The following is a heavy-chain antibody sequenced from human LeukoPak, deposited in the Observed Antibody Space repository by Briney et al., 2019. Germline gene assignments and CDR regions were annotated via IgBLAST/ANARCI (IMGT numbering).Heavy chain of an antibody. CDR3: ARVGPYYYDSSGYYPIDY. D-gene: IGHD3-22*01. Sequence: RASVKVSCKASGYTFTSYGISWVRQAPGQGLEWMGWISAYNGNTNYAQKLQGRVTMTTDTSTSTAYMELRSLRSDDTAVYYCARVGPYYYDSSGYYPIDYWGQGTLVTVSS. CDR1: GYTFTSYG. V-gene: IGHV1-18*01. J-gene: IGHJ4*02. CDR2: ISAYNGNT.